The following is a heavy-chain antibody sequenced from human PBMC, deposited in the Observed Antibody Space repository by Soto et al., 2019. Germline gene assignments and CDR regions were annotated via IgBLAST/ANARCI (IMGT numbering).Heavy chain of an antibody. D-gene: IGHD2-2*01. Sequence: GESLKISCKGSGYSFTSYWIGWVRQMPGKGLEWMGIIYPGDSDTRYSPSFQGQVTISADKSISTAYLQWSSLKASDTAMYYCARGGYQLLPSPALPKDAFDIWGQGTMVTVSS. V-gene: IGHV5-51*01. J-gene: IGHJ3*02. CDR2: IYPGDSDT. CDR1: GYSFTSYW. CDR3: ARGGYQLLPSPALPKDAFDI.